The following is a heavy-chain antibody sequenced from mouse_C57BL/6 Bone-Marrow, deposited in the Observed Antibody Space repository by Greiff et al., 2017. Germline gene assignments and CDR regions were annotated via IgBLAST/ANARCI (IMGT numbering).Heavy chain of an antibody. CDR1: GFNIKDDY. CDR2: IDPENGDT. CDR3: TTSYTPAMDY. J-gene: IGHJ4*01. V-gene: IGHV14-4*01. D-gene: IGHD2-12*01. Sequence: EVKLMESGAELVRPGASVKLSSTASGFNIKDDYMHWVKQRPEQGLEWIGWIDPENGDTEYASKFQGKATITADTSSNTAYLQLSSLTSEDTAVYYCTTSYTPAMDYWGQGTSVTVSS.